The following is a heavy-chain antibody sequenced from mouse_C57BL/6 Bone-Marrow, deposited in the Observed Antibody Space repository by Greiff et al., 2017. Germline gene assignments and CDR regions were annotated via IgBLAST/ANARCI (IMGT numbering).Heavy chain of an antibody. Sequence: VQLQQSGAELVRPGSSVTMSCKTSGYTFTSYGIHWVKQRPGQGLEWIGYIYIGNGYTEYNEKFKGKAKLTSDTSSSTSYMQLRSLPSEDSAIYFCASHLYFDVWGTGTTVTVSS. V-gene: IGHV1-58*01. CDR3: ASHLYFDV. CDR2: IYIGNGYT. CDR1: GYTFTSYG. J-gene: IGHJ1*03.